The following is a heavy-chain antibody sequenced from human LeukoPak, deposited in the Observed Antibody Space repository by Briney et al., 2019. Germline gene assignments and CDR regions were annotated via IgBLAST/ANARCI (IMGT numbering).Heavy chain of an antibody. CDR2: ISGSGGST. Sequence: GGSLRLSCAASGFTFSSYAMSWVRQAPGKGLEWVSAISGSGGSTYYADSVKGRFTISRDNSKNTLYLQMNSLRAEDTAVYYCATLANDILTGYYAGYFDYWGQGTLVTVSS. D-gene: IGHD3-9*01. CDR3: ATLANDILTGYYAGYFDY. J-gene: IGHJ4*02. CDR1: GFTFSSYA. V-gene: IGHV3-23*01.